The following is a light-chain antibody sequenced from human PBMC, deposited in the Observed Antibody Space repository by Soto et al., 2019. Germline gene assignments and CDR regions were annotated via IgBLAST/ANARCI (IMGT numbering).Light chain of an antibody. V-gene: IGLV2-8*01. CDR1: SSDVGGYKY. CDR3: SSYAGINNLGV. CDR2: EVN. Sequence: QSALTQHPSASGSPGQSVTISCTGTSSDVGGYKYVSWYQQHPGKAPKLMIFEVNKRPSGVPDRLSGSKSGNTASLTVSGLQAEDEADYYCSSYAGINNLGVFGTGTKLTVL. J-gene: IGLJ1*01.